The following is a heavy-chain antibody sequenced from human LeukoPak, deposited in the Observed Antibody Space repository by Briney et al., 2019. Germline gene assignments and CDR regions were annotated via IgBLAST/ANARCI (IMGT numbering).Heavy chain of an antibody. CDR2: INHSGST. Sequence: SETLSLTCAVYGGSFSGYYWSWIRQPPGKGLEWIGEINHSGSTNYNPSLKSRVTISVDTSKNQFSLKLSSVTAADTAVYYCARRVVAAGTFDYWGQGTLVTVSS. CDR1: GGSFSGYY. V-gene: IGHV4-34*01. D-gene: IGHD6-13*01. J-gene: IGHJ4*02. CDR3: ARRVVAAGTFDY.